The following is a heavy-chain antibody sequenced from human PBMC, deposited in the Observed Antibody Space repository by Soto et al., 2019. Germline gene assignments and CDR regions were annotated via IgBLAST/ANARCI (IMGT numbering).Heavy chain of an antibody. CDR3: AREAQNSGYDYIFDY. CDR2: ISSSSSTI. J-gene: IGHJ4*02. D-gene: IGHD5-12*01. CDR1: GFTFSSYS. Sequence: GGSLRLSCAASGFTFSSYSMNWVRQAPGKGLEWVSYISSSSSTIYYADSVKGRFTISRDNAKNSLYLQMNSLRDEDTAVYYCAREAQNSGYDYIFDYWGQGTLVTVSS. V-gene: IGHV3-48*02.